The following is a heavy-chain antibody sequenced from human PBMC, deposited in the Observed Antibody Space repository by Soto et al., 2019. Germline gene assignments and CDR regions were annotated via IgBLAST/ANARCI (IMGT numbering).Heavy chain of an antibody. CDR2: ISSVSSYI. D-gene: IGHD1-26*01. CDR3: AREVVGPTTNWFDP. V-gene: IGHV3-21*06. J-gene: IGHJ5*02. CDR1: GFMFGSHT. Sequence: EVQLVESGGGLVKPGGSLRLSCAASGFMFGSHTMTWVRQAPGKGLEWVASISSVSSYIYYADSVKGRFTISRDNAKDSRYLQMDSLRAEDTAVYFCAREVVGPTTNWFDPWGQGTLVTVSS.